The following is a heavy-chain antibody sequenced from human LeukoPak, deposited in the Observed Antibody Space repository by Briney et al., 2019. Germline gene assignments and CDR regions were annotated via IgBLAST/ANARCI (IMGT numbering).Heavy chain of an antibody. Sequence: SETLSLTCAVYGGSFSGYYWSWIRQPPGKGLEWIGEINYSGSTNYNPSLKSRVTISVDTSKNQFSLKLSSVTAADTAVYYCARRAYYYDSSGYYWSYFDYWGQGTLVTVSS. V-gene: IGHV4-34*01. CDR3: ARRAYYYDSSGYYWSYFDY. CDR1: GGSFSGYY. D-gene: IGHD3-22*01. CDR2: INYSGST. J-gene: IGHJ4*02.